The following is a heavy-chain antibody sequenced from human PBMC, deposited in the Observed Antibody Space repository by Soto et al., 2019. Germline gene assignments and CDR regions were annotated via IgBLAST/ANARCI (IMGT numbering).Heavy chain of an antibody. J-gene: IGHJ4*02. CDR1: GGSISSYY. Sequence: SETLSLTCTVSGGSISSYYWSWIRQPPGKGLEWIGYIYYSGSTNYNPSLKSRVTISVDTSKNQFSLKLSSVTAADTAVYYCARFNSGWYLDYWGQGTLVTVSS. D-gene: IGHD6-19*01. CDR3: ARFNSGWYLDY. V-gene: IGHV4-59*01. CDR2: IYYSGST.